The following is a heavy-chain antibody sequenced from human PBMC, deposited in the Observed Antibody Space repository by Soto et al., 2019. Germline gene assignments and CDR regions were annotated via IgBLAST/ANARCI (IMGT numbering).Heavy chain of an antibody. CDR2: ISSSSSTI. V-gene: IGHV3-48*02. CDR1: GFTFSSYS. CDR3: AREASYYDFWSGYAI. J-gene: IGHJ3*02. D-gene: IGHD3-3*01. Sequence: PGGSLRLSCAASGFTFSSYSMNWVRQAPGKGLEWVSYISSSSSTIYYADSVKGRFTISRDNAKNSLYLQMNSLRDEGTAVYYCAREASYYDFWSGYAIWGQGTMATVSS.